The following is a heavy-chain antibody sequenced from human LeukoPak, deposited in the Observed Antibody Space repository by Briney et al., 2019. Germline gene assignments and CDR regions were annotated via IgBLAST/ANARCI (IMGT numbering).Heavy chain of an antibody. D-gene: IGHD3-10*01. Sequence: NSAETLSLTCTVSGGSISGEYYWTWSRQPPGTGLEWIGFIHYGGSTNYHPSLKSRLTISVDTSKNQFSLKLTSLTAADTAVYYCARDLSLSLVRGIIFSGLDPWGQGTLVTVSS. J-gene: IGHJ5*02. CDR3: ARDLSLSLVRGIIFSGLDP. V-gene: IGHV4-59*01. CDR2: IHYGGST. CDR1: GGSISGEYY.